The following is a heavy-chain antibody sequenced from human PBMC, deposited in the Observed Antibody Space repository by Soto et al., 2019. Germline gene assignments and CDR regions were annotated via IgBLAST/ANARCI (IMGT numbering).Heavy chain of an antibody. CDR3: AREAYYYDSSGYYMITDY. CDR2: IYYSGST. D-gene: IGHD3-22*01. J-gene: IGHJ4*02. V-gene: IGHV4-61*01. CDR1: GGSVSSGSYY. Sequence: SETLSLTCTVSGGSVSSGSYYWSWIRQPPGEGLEWIGYIYYSGSTNYNPSLKSRVTISVDTSKNQFSLKLSSVTAADTAVYYCAREAYYYDSSGYYMITDYWGQGTLVTVSS.